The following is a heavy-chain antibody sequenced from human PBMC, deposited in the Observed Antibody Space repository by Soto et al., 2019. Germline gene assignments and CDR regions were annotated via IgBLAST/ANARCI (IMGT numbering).Heavy chain of an antibody. D-gene: IGHD6-13*01. CDR1: GFTFSSSW. CDR3: ARGAAAGPRDY. CDR2: INSDGSIT. J-gene: IGHJ4*02. Sequence: PGGSLRLSCAASGFTFSSSWMHWVRQAPGKGLVWVSRINSDGSITTYADSVKGRLTISRDNAKNTIYLQMSSLRAEDTAVYYCARGAAAGPRDYWGQGTLVTVPQ. V-gene: IGHV3-74*01.